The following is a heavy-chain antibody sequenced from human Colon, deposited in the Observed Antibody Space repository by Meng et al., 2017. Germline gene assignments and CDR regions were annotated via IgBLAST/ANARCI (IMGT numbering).Heavy chain of an antibody. Sequence: SETLSLTCSVSGGSINNDYWSWIRQPPGKSLEWLGLIHSIGTTNYNPSLESRVTSSVDTSKNQFSLKMTSMSAADTAVYYCARGGASSKPFNYWGQGMLVTVSS. D-gene: IGHD6-13*01. CDR1: GGSINNDY. CDR3: ARGGASSKPFNY. J-gene: IGHJ4*02. V-gene: IGHV4-59*01. CDR2: IHSIGTT.